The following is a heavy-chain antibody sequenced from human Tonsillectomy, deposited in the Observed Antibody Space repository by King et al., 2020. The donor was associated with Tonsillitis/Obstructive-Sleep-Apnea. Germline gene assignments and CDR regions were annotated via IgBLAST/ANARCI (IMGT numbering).Heavy chain of an antibody. CDR1: GFTFNDAW. CDR3: VTYQIVVAGVYFDY. J-gene: IGHJ4*02. CDR2: IKSKTEGGTI. D-gene: IGHD6-19*01. Sequence: VQLVESGGGLVKAGGSLRLSCAASGFTFNDAWMSWVRQAPGKGLEWVGRIKSKTEGGTIDYAAPVKGRFTISRDDSKNTLYLQMNSLKTEDTAVYYCVTYQIVVAGVYFDYWGQGTLVTVSS. V-gene: IGHV3-15*01.